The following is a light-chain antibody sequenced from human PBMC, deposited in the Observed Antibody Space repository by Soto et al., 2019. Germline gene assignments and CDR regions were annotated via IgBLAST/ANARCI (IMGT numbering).Light chain of an antibody. J-gene: IGKJ1*01. CDR2: SAS. V-gene: IGKV1-39*01. CDR1: QSISNY. Sequence: DIQMPQSPSSLSASVGTSVTITCRASQSISNYLNWYQQKPGKAPYLLIHSASCLQSGVPSRFSGGGSGTDFTLTISSLQPEDFATYYCQQSYSTHWTFGQGTKVDIK. CDR3: QQSYSTHWT.